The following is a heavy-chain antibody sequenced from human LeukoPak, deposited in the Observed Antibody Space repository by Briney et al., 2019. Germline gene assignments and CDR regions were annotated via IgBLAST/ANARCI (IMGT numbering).Heavy chain of an antibody. V-gene: IGHV1-69*05. D-gene: IGHD3-10*01. Sequence: SVKVSCKASGGTFISYAISWVRQAPGQGLEWMGGIIPIFGTANYAQKFQGRVTITTDESTSTAYMELSSLRSEDTAVYYCARGGPGPYMVRGVIFDYWGQGTLVTVSS. CDR1: GGTFISYA. CDR3: ARGGPGPYMVRGVIFDY. CDR2: IIPIFGTA. J-gene: IGHJ4*02.